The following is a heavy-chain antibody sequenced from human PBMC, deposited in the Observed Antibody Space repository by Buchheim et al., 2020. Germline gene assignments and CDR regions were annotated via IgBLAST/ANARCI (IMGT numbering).Heavy chain of an antibody. CDR1: GFTFSSYS. D-gene: IGHD3-10*01. J-gene: IGHJ6*02. V-gene: IGHV3-48*01. Sequence: EVQLVESGGGLVRPGGSLRLSCAASGFTFSSYSMNWVRQAPGKGLEWVSYISSSSSTIYYADSVKGRFTISRDNAKNSLYLQINSLRAEDTAVYYCARDFGGLRFGDYYGMDVWGQGT. CDR2: ISSSSSTI. CDR3: ARDFGGLRFGDYYGMDV.